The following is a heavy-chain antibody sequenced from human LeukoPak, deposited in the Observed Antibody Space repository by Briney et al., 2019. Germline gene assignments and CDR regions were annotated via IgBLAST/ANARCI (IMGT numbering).Heavy chain of an antibody. D-gene: IGHD3-10*01. Sequence: GGSLRLSCAASGFTFSSYAMSWVRQAPGKGLEWVANIKGDGSAKNYVDSVKGRSSISRDNAKNSLYLQMNSLRVEDTAVYYCTRDRGWSQFDYWGQGVLVTVSS. J-gene: IGHJ4*02. CDR3: TRDRGWSQFDY. CDR2: IKGDGSAK. V-gene: IGHV3-7*01. CDR1: GFTFSSYA.